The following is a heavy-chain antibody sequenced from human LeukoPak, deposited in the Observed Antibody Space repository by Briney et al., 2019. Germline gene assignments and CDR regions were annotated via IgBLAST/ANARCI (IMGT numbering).Heavy chain of an antibody. CDR1: GGSFSGYY. CDR3: ARAAGYDFWSGYSPFDY. V-gene: IGHV4-34*01. Sequence: PSETLSLTCAVYGGSFSGYYWSWIRQPPGKGLEWIGEINHSGSTSYNPSLKSRVTISVDTSKNQFSLKLSSVTAADTAVYYCARAAGYDFWSGYSPFDYWGQGTLVTVSS. CDR2: INHSGST. J-gene: IGHJ4*02. D-gene: IGHD3-3*01.